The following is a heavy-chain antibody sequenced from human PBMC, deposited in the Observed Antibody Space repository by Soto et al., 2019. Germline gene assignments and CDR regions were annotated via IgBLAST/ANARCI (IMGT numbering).Heavy chain of an antibody. V-gene: IGHV1-2*02. J-gene: IGHJ6*03. D-gene: IGHD5-12*01. CDR1: GDSFNDYY. CDR3: ARESGGATATLDYYYFYMDV. CDR2: INPNGGAT. Sequence: VQLVQSGAEVKKPGASVKVSCKTSGDSFNDYYMHWVRQAPGQGLEWMGWINPNGGATKYAQKFQGRVTVTRDTSIRTVYMELSSLRSDDTALYYCARESGGATATLDYYYFYMDVWGKGTTVTVSS.